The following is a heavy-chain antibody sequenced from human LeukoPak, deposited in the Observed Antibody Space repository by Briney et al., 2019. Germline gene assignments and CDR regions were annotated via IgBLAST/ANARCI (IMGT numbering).Heavy chain of an antibody. CDR1: RFTFSDYA. Sequence: PGRSLRLSCVASRFTFSDYAMHWIRQTPGKGLEWVAVTSYDGSHKFYADSVKGRFTISRDNFKDTLYLQMNSLRAEDTALYYCAREGRDDHNSSFNDFDIWGQGTMVTVSS. CDR2: TSYDGSHK. J-gene: IGHJ3*02. CDR3: AREGRDDHNSSFNDFDI. V-gene: IGHV3-30-3*01. D-gene: IGHD1-1*01.